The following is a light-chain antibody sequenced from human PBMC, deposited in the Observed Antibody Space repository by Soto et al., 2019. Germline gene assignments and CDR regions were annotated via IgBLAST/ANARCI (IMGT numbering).Light chain of an antibody. CDR1: SSNIGAGYD. V-gene: IGLV1-40*01. Sequence: QYMLTQPPSVSGAPGQRVTISCTGSSSNIGAGYDVHWYQQLPGTAPKLLIYGNSNRPSGVPDRFSGSKSGTSASLAITGLQAEDEADYYCQSYDSSLSALYVFGTGTKVTVL. J-gene: IGLJ1*01. CDR3: QSYDSSLSALYV. CDR2: GNS.